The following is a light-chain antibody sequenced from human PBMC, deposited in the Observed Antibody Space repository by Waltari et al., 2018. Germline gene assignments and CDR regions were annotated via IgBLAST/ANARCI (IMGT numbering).Light chain of an antibody. CDR3: QVWDSSSDPFYV. J-gene: IGLJ1*01. CDR2: VDS. Sequence: SYVLTQPPSVSVAPEKTARITCGGNHIGSKSVHWYQQKPGQAPVLVVYVDSDRPSGIPERFSGSNSGNTATLTISRVEAGDEADYYCQVWDSSSDPFYVFGTGTKVTVL. CDR1: HIGSKS. V-gene: IGLV3-21*03.